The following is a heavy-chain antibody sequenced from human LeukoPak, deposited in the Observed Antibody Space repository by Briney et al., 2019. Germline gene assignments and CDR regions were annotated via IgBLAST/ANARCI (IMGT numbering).Heavy chain of an antibody. Sequence: GGSLRLSCAASGFTFSSYAISWVRQALGKGLEWVSGISGSGGSTYYADSVKGRFTISRDKSKNTLYLQMNSLRAEDTAVYYCAKDIGPSFGRVVTMTFDYWGQGTLVTVSS. V-gene: IGHV3-23*01. CDR3: AKDIGPSFGRVVTMTFDY. CDR2: ISGSGGST. J-gene: IGHJ4*02. D-gene: IGHD5-12*01. CDR1: GFTFSSYA.